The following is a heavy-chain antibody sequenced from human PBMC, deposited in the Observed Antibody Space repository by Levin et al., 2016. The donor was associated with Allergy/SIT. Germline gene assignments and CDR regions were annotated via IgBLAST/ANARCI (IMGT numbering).Heavy chain of an antibody. V-gene: IGHV1-18*01. CDR3: ATNGGYCSGGSCYYYYYGMDV. Sequence: WVRQAPGQGLEWMGWISAYNGNTNYAQKLQGRVTMTTDTSTSTAYMELRSLRSDDTAVYYCATNGGYCSGGSCYYYYYGMDVWGQGTTVTVSS. J-gene: IGHJ6*02. CDR2: ISAYNGNT. D-gene: IGHD2-15*01.